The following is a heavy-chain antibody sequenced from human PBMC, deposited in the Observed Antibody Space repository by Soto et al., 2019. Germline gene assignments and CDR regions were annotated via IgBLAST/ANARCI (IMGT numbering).Heavy chain of an antibody. Sequence: SVKVSCTSPVGPFSGYAISLVRQAPGQGLEWMGGIIPIFGTANYAQKFHGRVTITSDESTSTAYMELSSLRSEYTAVYYCASWAIAARPLGYFDYWGQGTLVTVSS. D-gene: IGHD6-6*01. CDR2: IIPIFGTA. V-gene: IGHV1-69*13. CDR1: VGPFSGYA. J-gene: IGHJ4*02. CDR3: ASWAIAARPLGYFDY.